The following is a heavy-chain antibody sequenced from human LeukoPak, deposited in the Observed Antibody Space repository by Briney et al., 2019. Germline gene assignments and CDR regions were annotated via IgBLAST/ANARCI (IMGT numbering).Heavy chain of an antibody. Sequence: SETLSLTCTVSGGSISSGDYYWSWIRQPPGKGLEWIGYIYYSGSTYYNPSLKSRVTIPVDTSKNQFSLKLSSVTAADTAAYYCARDMITFGGVSIWGQGTLVTVSS. CDR2: IYYSGST. CDR1: GGSISSGDYY. CDR3: ARDMITFGGVSI. J-gene: IGHJ4*02. D-gene: IGHD3-16*01. V-gene: IGHV4-30-4*01.